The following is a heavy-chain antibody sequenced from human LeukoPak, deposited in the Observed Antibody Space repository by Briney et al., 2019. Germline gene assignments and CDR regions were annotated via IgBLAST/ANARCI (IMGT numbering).Heavy chain of an antibody. V-gene: IGHV3-21*01. J-gene: IGHJ3*02. CDR2: ISSSSSYR. Sequence: LGGSLRLSCAASGFTFSSFSMNWVRQAPGKGLEWVSSISSSSSYRYYADSVKGRFTISRDNSKNTLYLQMNSLRAEDTAVYYCARQGTDAFDIWGQGTMVTVSS. CDR3: ARQGTDAFDI. CDR1: GFTFSSFS.